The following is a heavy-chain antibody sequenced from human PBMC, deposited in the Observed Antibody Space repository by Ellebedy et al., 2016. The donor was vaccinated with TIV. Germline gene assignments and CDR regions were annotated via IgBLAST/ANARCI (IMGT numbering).Heavy chain of an antibody. CDR2: MNPNSGET. J-gene: IGHJ5*02. Sequence: AASVKVSCKASGYTFTTYDINWVRQATGQGLEYMGWMNPNSGETDYAHKFQGRVTMTRNTSTSTASLELSTLRSEDTAVYWCARGTGRFDPWGQGTLVTVSS. CDR3: ARGTGRFDP. V-gene: IGHV1-8*01. CDR1: GYTFTTYD.